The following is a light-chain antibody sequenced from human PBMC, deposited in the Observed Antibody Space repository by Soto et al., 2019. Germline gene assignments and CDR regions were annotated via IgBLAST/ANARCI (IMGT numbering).Light chain of an antibody. Sequence: EIVLTQSPGTLSLSPGERATLSCRASQSVNSNYLAGYQQKPGQPPRLLIYGATSRATGIPDRFRGSVSETDSVSGTDLYFTVRRREPADFAVYYCQEYGRSSGLTFGQGTKLEIK. CDR3: QEYGRSSGLT. CDR2: GAT. J-gene: IGKJ2*01. V-gene: IGKV3-20*01. CDR1: QSVNSNY.